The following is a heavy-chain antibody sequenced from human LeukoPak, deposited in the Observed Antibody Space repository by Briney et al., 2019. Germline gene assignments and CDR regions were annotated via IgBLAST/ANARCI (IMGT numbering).Heavy chain of an antibody. CDR2: IYYSGST. V-gene: IGHV4-30-4*01. Sequence: SETLSLTCTVSGGSISSGDYYWSWIRQPPGKGLEWIGYIYYSGSTHYNPSLKSRVTISVDTSKNQISLKLSSVTAADTAVYYCVSFYQAYYFDYWGQGTLVTVSS. CDR3: VSFYQAYYFDY. CDR1: GGSISSGDYY. D-gene: IGHD2-21*01. J-gene: IGHJ4*02.